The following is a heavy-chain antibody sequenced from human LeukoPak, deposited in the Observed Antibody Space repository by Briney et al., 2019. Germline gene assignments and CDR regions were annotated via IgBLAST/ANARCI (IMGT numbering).Heavy chain of an antibody. CDR1: GCTFSSYG. J-gene: IGHJ5*02. CDR2: IWYDGSNK. Sequence: GGSLRLSCAASGCTFSSYGMHWVRQAPGKGLEWVAVIWYDGSNKYYADSVKGRFTISRDNSKNTLYLQMNSLRAEDTAVYYCARDKDYDSSGYYSPWGQGTLVTVSS. D-gene: IGHD3-22*01. CDR3: ARDKDYDSSGYYSP. V-gene: IGHV3-33*01.